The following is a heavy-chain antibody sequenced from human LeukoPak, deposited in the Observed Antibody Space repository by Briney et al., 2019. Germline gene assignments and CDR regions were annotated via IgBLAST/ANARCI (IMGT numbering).Heavy chain of an antibody. V-gene: IGHV1-2*06. J-gene: IGHJ4*02. CDR1: GYTFTGYY. D-gene: IGHD3-3*01. CDR3: AREVFESKRYDY. Sequence: ASVTVSCKASGYTFTGYYIHWVRQAPGQGLEWMGRINPNSGGTNYAQIFQGSVTMTRDTSISTAYMELSRLRSDDTAVYYCAREVFESKRYDYWGQGTLVTVSS. CDR2: INPNSGGT.